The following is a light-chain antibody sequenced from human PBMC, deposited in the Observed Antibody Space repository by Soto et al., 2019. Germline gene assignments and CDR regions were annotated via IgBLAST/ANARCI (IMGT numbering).Light chain of an antibody. CDR1: QGISHY. CDR2: GVS. J-gene: IGKJ4*01. CDR3: QQSYDAQFT. Sequence: DLQLTQSPSSLSASVGDEVTITCRASQGISHYLAWYQQKPGRAPTLLIYGVSTLQSGVPSRFSGGGSGTDFTLSISNLQLEDCATYYCQQSYDAQFTFGGGTRVEI. V-gene: IGKV1-39*01.